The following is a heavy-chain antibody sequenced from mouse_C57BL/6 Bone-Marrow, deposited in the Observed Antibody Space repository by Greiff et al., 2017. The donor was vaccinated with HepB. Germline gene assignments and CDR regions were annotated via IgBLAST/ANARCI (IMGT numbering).Heavy chain of an antibody. Sequence: VQLKESGPGLVKPSQSLSLSCSVTGYSITSCYYWNWIRQFPGNKLEWMGYISYDGSNNYNPSFKNRISITRDTSKNQFCLKLNAVTTEDTATYYCARYYGSSYEGDYWGQGTTLTVSS. CDR1: GYSITSCYY. V-gene: IGHV3-6*01. J-gene: IGHJ2*01. CDR2: ISYDGSN. CDR3: ARYYGSSYEGDY. D-gene: IGHD1-1*01.